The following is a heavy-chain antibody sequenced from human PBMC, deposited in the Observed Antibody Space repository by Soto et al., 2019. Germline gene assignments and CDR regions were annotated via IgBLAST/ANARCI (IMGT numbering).Heavy chain of an antibody. CDR2: IYPGDSDT. Sequence: SGESLKISCKGSGYSFTSYWIAWVRQMPGKGLEWMGIIYPGDSDTRYSPSFQGQVTISADKSISTADLQWSSLKASDTAMYYCARRGFCSGGSCHSAAFDXWGQGTMVTVS. V-gene: IGHV5-51*01. J-gene: IGHJ3*02. CDR3: ARRGFCSGGSCHSAAFDX. CDR1: GYSFTSYW. D-gene: IGHD2-15*01.